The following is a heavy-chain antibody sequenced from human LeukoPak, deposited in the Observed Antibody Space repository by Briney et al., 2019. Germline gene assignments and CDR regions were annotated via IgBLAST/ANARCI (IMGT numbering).Heavy chain of an antibody. CDR2: INSDGSST. CDR3: ARDNWFDP. Sequence: GGSLRLSCAASGFTFSSYWMHWVRQAPGKGLVWVSHINSDGSSTSYADSVKGRFTISRDNSKNTLSLQMNSLRAEDTAVYYCARDNWFDPWGQGTLVTVSS. V-gene: IGHV3-74*01. J-gene: IGHJ5*02. CDR1: GFTFSSYW.